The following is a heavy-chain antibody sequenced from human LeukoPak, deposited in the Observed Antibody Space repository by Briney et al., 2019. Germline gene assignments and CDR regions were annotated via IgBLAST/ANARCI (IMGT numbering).Heavy chain of an antibody. V-gene: IGHV3-7*03. J-gene: IGHJ4*02. D-gene: IGHD3-22*01. CDR1: GFTFGNYW. CDR2: IKHDGSEK. CDR3: AREIRSRNYEESTGYFNY. Sequence: GGSLRLSCTASGFTFGNYWMSWVRQAPGKGLEWVANIKHDGSEKYYADSGKGRFSIFRDNAKTSVYLQLNSLRGEDTAVYFCAREIRSRNYEESTGYFNYWGQGTLVTVSS.